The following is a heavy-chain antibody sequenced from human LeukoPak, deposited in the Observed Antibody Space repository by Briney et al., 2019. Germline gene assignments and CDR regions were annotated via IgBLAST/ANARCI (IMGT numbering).Heavy chain of an antibody. CDR1: GFTFSSYA. V-gene: IGHV3-30*04. CDR2: ISYDGSNK. D-gene: IGHD1-26*01. J-gene: IGHJ4*02. Sequence: TGGSLRLSCAASGFTFSSYAMHWVRQAPGKGLEWVAVISYDGSNKYYADSVKGRFTISRDNSKNTLYLQMDSLRADDTAVYYCARYSGSYYYPPAWDLWGQGTLVTVSS. CDR3: ARYSGSYYYPPAWDL.